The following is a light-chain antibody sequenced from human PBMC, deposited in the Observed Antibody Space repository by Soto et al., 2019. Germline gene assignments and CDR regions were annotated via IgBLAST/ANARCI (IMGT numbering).Light chain of an antibody. V-gene: IGLV2-11*01. CDR3: CSYGGSLYV. Sequence: QSALTQPRSVSGSPGQSVTISCTGTSSDVGGYKYVSWYQHHPGKAPKLLIYDVTERPSGVPDRFSGSKSGYTASLTISGLQAEDEADYYCCSYGGSLYVFGTGTKATVL. J-gene: IGLJ1*01. CDR2: DVT. CDR1: SSDVGGYKY.